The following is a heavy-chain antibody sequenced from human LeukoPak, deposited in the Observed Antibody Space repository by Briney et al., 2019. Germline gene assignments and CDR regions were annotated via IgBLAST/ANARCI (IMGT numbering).Heavy chain of an antibody. Sequence: PGGSLRLSCAASGFTFSSYGMHWVRQAPGKGLEWVAVIWYDGSNKYYADSVKGRFTISRDNSKNTLYLQMNSLRAEDTAVYYCAKDQSGHQAPKYNWFDPWGQGTLVTVSS. CDR2: IWYDGSNK. V-gene: IGHV3-33*06. CDR1: GFTFSSYG. J-gene: IGHJ5*02. CDR3: AKDQSGHQAPKYNWFDP.